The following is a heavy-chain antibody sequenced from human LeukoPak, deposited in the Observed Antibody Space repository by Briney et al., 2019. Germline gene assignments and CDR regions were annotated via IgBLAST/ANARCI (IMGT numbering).Heavy chain of an antibody. D-gene: IGHD6-19*01. V-gene: IGHV4-61*02. CDR2: IYTSRST. J-gene: IGHJ4*02. CDR1: GGSISSGTYY. CDR3: ARVSTVAAYYFDY. Sequence: SETLSLTCTVSGGSISSGTYYWNWIRQPAGKGLEWIGRIYTSRSTNYNPSLKSRVTISVDTSKNHFSLKLSSVTAADTAVYYCARVSTVAAYYFDYWGQGTVVTVSS.